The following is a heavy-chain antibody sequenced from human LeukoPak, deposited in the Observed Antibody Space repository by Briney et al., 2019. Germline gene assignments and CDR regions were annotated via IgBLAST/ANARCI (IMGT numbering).Heavy chain of an antibody. CDR2: IKEDGSEK. CDR1: GFTFSSYW. V-gene: IGHV3-7*01. D-gene: IGHD5-24*01. J-gene: IGHJ5*02. CDR3: ARRPRRDGYNYWET. Sequence: GGSLRLSCAASGFTFSSYWMSRVRQTPGKGLEWVANIKEDGSEKYYVDSVKGRFTISRDNAKNSLYLQMNSLRAEDTAAYYCARRPRRDGYNYWETWGQGTLVTVSS.